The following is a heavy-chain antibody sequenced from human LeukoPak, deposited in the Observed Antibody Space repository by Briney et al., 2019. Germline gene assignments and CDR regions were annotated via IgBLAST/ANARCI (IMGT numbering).Heavy chain of an antibody. J-gene: IGHJ4*02. D-gene: IGHD3-10*01. V-gene: IGHV1-2*02. CDR2: INPNSGGT. CDR3: ARAIWFGESFDY. Sequence: ASVKVSCKASGYTFTGYYMHWVRQAPGQGLEWMGWINPNSGGTNYAQKFQGRVTMTRDTTTSTAYMELSRLRSDDPAVYYCARAIWFGESFDYWGQGTLVTVSS. CDR1: GYTFTGYY.